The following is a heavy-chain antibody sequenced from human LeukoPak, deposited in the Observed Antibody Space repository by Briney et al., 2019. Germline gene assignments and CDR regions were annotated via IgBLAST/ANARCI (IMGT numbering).Heavy chain of an antibody. D-gene: IGHD6-13*01. CDR3: ARDPCSSSWYSCYYYMDV. Sequence: ASVKVSCKASGYTFTGYYMHWVRQAPGQGLEWMGWINPNSGGTNYAQKFQGRVTMTRDTSISTAYMELSRLRSDDTAVYYCARDPCSSSWYSCYYYMDVWGKGTTVTVSS. CDR2: INPNSGGT. J-gene: IGHJ6*03. V-gene: IGHV1-2*02. CDR1: GYTFTGYY.